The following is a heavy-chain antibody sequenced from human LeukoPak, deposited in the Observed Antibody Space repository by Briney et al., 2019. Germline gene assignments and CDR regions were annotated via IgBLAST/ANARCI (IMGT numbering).Heavy chain of an antibody. Sequence: PGGSLRLSCAASGFSSATYAMTWVRQAPGKGLEWVSSISSNSSYIYYADSVKGRFTISRDNAKNSLYLQMNSLRAEDTAVYYCASHYGDPSYYYYGMDVWGQGTTVTVSS. V-gene: IGHV3-21*01. CDR2: ISSNSSYI. D-gene: IGHD4-17*01. CDR3: ASHYGDPSYYYYGMDV. J-gene: IGHJ6*02. CDR1: GFSSATYA.